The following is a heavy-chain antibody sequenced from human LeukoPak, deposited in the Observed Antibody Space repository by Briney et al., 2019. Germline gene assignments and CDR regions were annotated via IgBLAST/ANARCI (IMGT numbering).Heavy chain of an antibody. J-gene: IGHJ4*02. CDR2: IIPIFGTA. Sequence: ASVKVSCKASGGTFSSYAISWVRQAPGQGLEWMGGIIPIFGTANYAQKFQGRVTITVDESTSTAYMELSSLRSEDTAVYYCARGYCSSTSCYSRQAYYFDYWGQGTLVTVSS. D-gene: IGHD2-2*02. CDR1: GGTFSSYA. CDR3: ARGYCSSTSCYSRQAYYFDY. V-gene: IGHV1-69*13.